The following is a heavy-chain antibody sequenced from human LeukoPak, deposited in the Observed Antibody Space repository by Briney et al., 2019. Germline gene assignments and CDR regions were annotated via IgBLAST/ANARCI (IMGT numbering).Heavy chain of an antibody. Sequence: GASVKVSCKASGYTFTSYYMHWVRQAPGQGLEWMGIINPSGGSTSYAQKFQGRVTMTRDTPTSTVYMELSSLRSEDTAVYYCARGAKWVELLWFGELSYNYFDYWGQGTLVTVSS. CDR1: GYTFTSYY. D-gene: IGHD3-10*01. J-gene: IGHJ4*02. CDR3: ARGAKWVELLWFGELSYNYFDY. V-gene: IGHV1-46*01. CDR2: INPSGGST.